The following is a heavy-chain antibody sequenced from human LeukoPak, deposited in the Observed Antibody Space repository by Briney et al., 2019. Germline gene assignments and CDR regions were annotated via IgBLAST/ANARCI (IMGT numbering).Heavy chain of an antibody. CDR2: IYPGDSDS. V-gene: IGHV5-51*01. CDR3: ARRRIVVVPAANLGDYYYYYYMDV. J-gene: IGHJ6*03. CDR1: GYSFTSYW. Sequence: AGESLKSSCKGSGYSFTSYWIGWVRQMPGKGLEGMGIIYPGDSDSRYSPSFQGQVNISADKSISTPYLQWSSLKASDTAMYYCARRRIVVVPAANLGDYYYYYYMDVWGKGTTVTVSS. D-gene: IGHD2-2*01.